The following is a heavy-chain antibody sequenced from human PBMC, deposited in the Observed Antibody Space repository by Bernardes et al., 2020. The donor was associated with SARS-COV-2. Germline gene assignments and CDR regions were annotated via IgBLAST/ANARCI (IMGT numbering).Heavy chain of an antibody. CDR2: ISGSGGST. CDR3: ARDEIAVAGNYYYYGMDV. CDR1: GFTFSSYA. D-gene: IGHD6-19*01. Sequence: GSLRLSCAASGFTFSSYAMSWVRQAPGKGLEWVSAISGSGGSTYYADSVKGRFTISRDNSKNTLYLQMNSLRAEDTAVYYCARDEIAVAGNYYYYGMDVWGQGTTVTVSS. J-gene: IGHJ6*02. V-gene: IGHV3-23*01.